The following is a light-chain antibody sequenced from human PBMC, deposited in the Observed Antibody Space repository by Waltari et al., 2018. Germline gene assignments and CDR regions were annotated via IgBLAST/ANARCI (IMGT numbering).Light chain of an antibody. Sequence: EIVLTQSPATLHLSPGERATLSCRASQSVSSYLAWYQQRPGQAPRLLIYDASNRATGIPARFSGSGSETGFTLTISSLEAEDFAVYYCQQRRNWPLTFGGGTKVEIK. CDR3: QQRRNWPLT. CDR2: DAS. J-gene: IGKJ4*01. CDR1: QSVSSY. V-gene: IGKV3-11*01.